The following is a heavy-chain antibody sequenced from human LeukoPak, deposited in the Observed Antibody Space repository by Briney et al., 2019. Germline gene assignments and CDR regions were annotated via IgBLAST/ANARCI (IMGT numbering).Heavy chain of an antibody. Sequence: PGGSLRLSCAASGFTVSSNYMGWVRQAPGKGLEWVSVIYSGGSTYYADSVKGRFTISRDNSKNTLYLQMNSLRAEDTAVYYCARSHLVEMATIPLFDYWGQGTLVTVSS. J-gene: IGHJ4*02. CDR1: GFTVSSNY. V-gene: IGHV3-53*01. CDR3: ARSHLVEMATIPLFDY. D-gene: IGHD5-24*01. CDR2: IYSGGST.